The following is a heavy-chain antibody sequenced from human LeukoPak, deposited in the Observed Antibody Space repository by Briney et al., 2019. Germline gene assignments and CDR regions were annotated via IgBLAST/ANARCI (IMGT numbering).Heavy chain of an antibody. V-gene: IGHV1-2*02. CDR1: GYTFTGYY. J-gene: IGHJ4*02. Sequence: GASVKVSCKASGYTFTGYYMHWVRQAPAQGLEWVGWINPNSGGTNYAQKFQGRVTMTRDTSISTAYMELSRLRSDDTAVYYCAREGLRENSFDYWGQGTLVTVSS. CDR3: AREGLRENSFDY. CDR2: INPNSGGT.